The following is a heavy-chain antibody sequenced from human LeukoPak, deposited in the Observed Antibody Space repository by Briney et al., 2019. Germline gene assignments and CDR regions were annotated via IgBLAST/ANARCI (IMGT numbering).Heavy chain of an antibody. J-gene: IGHJ5*02. D-gene: IGHD5-18*01. Sequence: PGGSLRLSCAASGFTFSSYGMHWVRQAPGKGLEWVAVISYDGSNKYYADSVKGRFTISRDNSKNTLYLQMNSLRAEDTAVYYCAKDLGVYSYGYNWFDPWGQGTLVTLSS. CDR3: AKDLGVYSYGYNWFDP. CDR2: ISYDGSNK. V-gene: IGHV3-30*18. CDR1: GFTFSSYG.